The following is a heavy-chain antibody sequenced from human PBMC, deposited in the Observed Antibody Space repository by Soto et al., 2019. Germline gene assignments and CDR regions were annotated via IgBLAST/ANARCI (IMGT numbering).Heavy chain of an antibody. Sequence: GASVKVSCKASGGTFSSYAISWVRQAPGQGLEWMGGIIPIFGTANYAQKFQGRVTITADESTSTAYMELSSLRSEDTAVYYCARAIIAAAGRGTYYYGMDVWGQGTTVTSP. D-gene: IGHD6-13*01. CDR3: ARAIIAAAGRGTYYYGMDV. J-gene: IGHJ6*02. CDR1: GGTFSSYA. V-gene: IGHV1-69*13. CDR2: IIPIFGTA.